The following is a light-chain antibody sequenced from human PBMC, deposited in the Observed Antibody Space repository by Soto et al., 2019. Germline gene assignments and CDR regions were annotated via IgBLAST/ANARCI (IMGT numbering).Light chain of an antibody. J-gene: IGKJ5*01. V-gene: IGKV3-11*01. CDR1: QSVSNY. CDR3: QHRMNWPLT. Sequence: DIVLTQSPATLSLSPGERATLSCRASQSVSNYLVWYPQKPGQAPRLLIYEASNRATGIPARFSGSGSETDFTLTISSLEPEDFAVYYCQHRMNWPLTFGQGTRLEIK. CDR2: EAS.